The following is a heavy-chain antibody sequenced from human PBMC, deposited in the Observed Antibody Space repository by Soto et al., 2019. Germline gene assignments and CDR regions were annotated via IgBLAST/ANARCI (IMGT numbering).Heavy chain of an antibody. CDR3: ARVITGYFDWLYYYYYGMDV. J-gene: IGHJ6*02. CDR1: GGSISSSNW. CDR2: IYHSGST. D-gene: IGHD3-9*01. Sequence: SETLSLTCAVSGGSISSSNWWSWVRQPPGKGLEWIGEIYHSGSTNYNPSLKSRVTISVDKSKNQFSLKLSSVTAADTAVYYCARVITGYFDWLYYYYYGMDVWGQGTTVTVSS. V-gene: IGHV4-4*02.